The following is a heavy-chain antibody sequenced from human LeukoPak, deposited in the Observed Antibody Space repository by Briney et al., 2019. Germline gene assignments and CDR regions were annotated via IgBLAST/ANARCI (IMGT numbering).Heavy chain of an antibody. D-gene: IGHD1-26*01. CDR1: GFTVSSSY. CDR3: AKGGKWDVTPFDY. J-gene: IGHJ4*02. CDR2: ISGGGGST. V-gene: IGHV3-23*01. Sequence: GGSLRLSCAASGFTVSSSYMYWVRQAPGKGLEWVSTISGGGGSTYYADSVKGRFTISRDNSKNTLYLQVNSLRAEATAVYYCAKGGKWDVTPFDYWGQGTLVTVSS.